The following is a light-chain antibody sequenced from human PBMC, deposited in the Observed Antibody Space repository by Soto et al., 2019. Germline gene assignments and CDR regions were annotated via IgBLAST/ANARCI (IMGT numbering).Light chain of an antibody. CDR3: QQSYSAPWT. CDR2: DAS. J-gene: IGKJ1*01. Sequence: DIQMTQSPSSLAASVGARVTITCRASQSISTYLNWYQQKPGKAPKVPIFDASRLQSGVASRFSGSGSGTDFTLTISSLQPEDSATYYCQQSYSAPWTFGQGTKVQVK. V-gene: IGKV1-39*01. CDR1: QSISTY.